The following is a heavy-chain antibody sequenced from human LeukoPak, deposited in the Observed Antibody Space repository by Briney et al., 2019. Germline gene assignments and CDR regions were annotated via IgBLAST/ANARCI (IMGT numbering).Heavy chain of an antibody. V-gene: IGHV3-23*01. CDR1: GFTFSSYA. CDR2: ISGSGGRT. D-gene: IGHD2-15*01. Sequence: GGSLRLSCVACGFTFSSYAMSWVRQAPGKGREGVSVISGSGGRTYYADSVKGRFTISRDTPKNTLYLQMSSLGAADTAVYYCAKDRGGLGYCSGGTCYADYWGQATLVTVSS. J-gene: IGHJ4*02. CDR3: AKDRGGLGYCSGGTCYADY.